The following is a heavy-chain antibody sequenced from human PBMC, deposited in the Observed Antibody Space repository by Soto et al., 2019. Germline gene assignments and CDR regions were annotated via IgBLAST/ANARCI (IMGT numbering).Heavy chain of an antibody. J-gene: IGHJ4*02. CDR1: GFTFSSYS. Sequence: EVQLVESGGGLVQPGGSLRLSCAASGFTFSSYSRNWVRQAPGKGLEWVSYISTSSITIYYADPVKGRFTISRDNAKNSLYLQMNSLRAEDTAVYYCAREGGYSYGYHYWGQGTLVTVSS. D-gene: IGHD5-18*01. CDR3: AREGGYSYGYHY. V-gene: IGHV3-48*01. CDR2: ISTSSITI.